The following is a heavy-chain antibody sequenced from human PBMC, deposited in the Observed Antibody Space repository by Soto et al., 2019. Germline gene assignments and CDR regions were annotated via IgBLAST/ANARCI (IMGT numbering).Heavy chain of an antibody. V-gene: IGHV4-59*12. CDR2: YFDGGRT. D-gene: IGHD3-10*01. CDR3: ARGGSMIRGRNFFDA. J-gene: IGHJ4*02. CDR1: IVPISDYS. Sequence: ETLSLTCNVSIVPISDYSLSWVRQCPGKGLEWIGNYFDGGRTMYNPSLKSRVTISVDASKNLFSLELSSVTAADTSVYHCARGGSMIRGRNFFDAWGQGVPVTVSS.